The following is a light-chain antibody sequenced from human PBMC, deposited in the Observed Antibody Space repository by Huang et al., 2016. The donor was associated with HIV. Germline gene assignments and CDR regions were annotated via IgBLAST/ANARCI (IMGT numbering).Light chain of an antibody. Sequence: EIVLTQSPGTLSLSPGERATLSCRASQSVSSSYLAWYQQIPGQVPRLLIYAASTRATGIPARFSGSESGTDFTLTISRLEPEDFAVYYCQQYGSSPYTFGQGTKLDIK. J-gene: IGKJ2*01. V-gene: IGKV3-20*01. CDR3: QQYGSSPYT. CDR1: QSVSSSY. CDR2: AAS.